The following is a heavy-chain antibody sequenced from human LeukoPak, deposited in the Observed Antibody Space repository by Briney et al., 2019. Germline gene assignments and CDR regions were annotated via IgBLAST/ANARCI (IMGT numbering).Heavy chain of an antibody. J-gene: IGHJ5*02. CDR2: IYYSGST. CDR1: GGSISSSSYY. D-gene: IGHD3-3*01. V-gene: IGHV4-39*01. CDR3: ARGNYDFWSGYSLALGGDWFDP. Sequence: SETLSLTCTVSGGSISSSSYYWGWIRQPPGKGLEWIGSIYYSGSTYYNPSLKSRVTMSVDTSKNQFSLKLSSVTAADTAVYYCARGNYDFWSGYSLALGGDWFDPWGQGTLVTVSS.